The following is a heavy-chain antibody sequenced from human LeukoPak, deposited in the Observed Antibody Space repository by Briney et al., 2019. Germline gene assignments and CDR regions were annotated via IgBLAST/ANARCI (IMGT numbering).Heavy chain of an antibody. V-gene: IGHV3-53*01. CDR2: IYSGGNT. CDR3: ATSYGSGSYGH. D-gene: IGHD3-10*01. CDR1: GFTVSSHY. Sequence: GGSLRLSCAASGFTVSSHYMSWVRQAPGKGLEWVSVIYSGGNTYYADSVKGRFTISRDNFKNTLYLQMNGLSTEDTAVYYCATSYGSGSYGHWGQGTLVTVSS. J-gene: IGHJ4*02.